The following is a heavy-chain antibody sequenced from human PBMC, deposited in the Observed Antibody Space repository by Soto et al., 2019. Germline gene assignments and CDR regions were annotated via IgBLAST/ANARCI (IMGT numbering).Heavy chain of an antibody. CDR2: IYHSGST. CDR1: GGSISSGDYS. D-gene: IGHD2-2*01. V-gene: IGHV4-30-2*01. CDR3: ARDRVVVPAASYGMDV. J-gene: IGHJ6*02. Sequence: SETLSLTCAVSGGSISSGDYSWSWIRQPPGKGLEWIGYIYHSGSTYYNPSLKSRVTISVDRSKNQFSLKLSSVTAADTAVYYCARDRVVVPAASYGMDVWGQGTTVTVSS.